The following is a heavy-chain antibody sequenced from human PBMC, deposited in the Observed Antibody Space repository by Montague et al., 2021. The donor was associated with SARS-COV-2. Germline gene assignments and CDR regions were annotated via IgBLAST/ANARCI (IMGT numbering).Heavy chain of an antibody. V-gene: IGHV6-1*01. CDR3: ARGAYHDLYYYYHGMDV. CDR2: TYYRSQWYE. D-gene: IGHD2-2*01. Sequence: CAISGDSVSSKGAAWNWIRQSPSRGLEWLGRTYYRSQWYEDYAVSVKGRITIKPDTSKNQFSLHLESVSPDDTALYYCARGAYHDLYYYYHGMDVWGRGTTVGVSS. J-gene: IGHJ6*02. CDR1: GDSVSSKGAA.